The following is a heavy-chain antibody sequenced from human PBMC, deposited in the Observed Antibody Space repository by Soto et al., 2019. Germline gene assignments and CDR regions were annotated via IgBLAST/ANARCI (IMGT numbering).Heavy chain of an antibody. CDR2: IIPIFGTA. V-gene: IGHV1-69*01. CDR1: GGTFSSYA. J-gene: IGHJ6*02. CDR3: ARDREARSQAGRDYYYYGMDV. Sequence: QVQLVQSGAEVKKPGSSVKVSCKASGGTFSSYAISWVRQAPGQGLEWMGGIIPIFGTANYAQKFQGRVTSNADESTSTAYMELSSLRSEDTDVYYCARDREARSQAGRDYYYYGMDVWGQGTTVTVSS.